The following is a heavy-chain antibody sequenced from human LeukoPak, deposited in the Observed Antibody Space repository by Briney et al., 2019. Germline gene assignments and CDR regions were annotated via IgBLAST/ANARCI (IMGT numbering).Heavy chain of an antibody. CDR1: GFTFSSYS. CDR3: ARGKVGELDY. CDR2: ISSSSSYI. J-gene: IGHJ4*02. D-gene: IGHD3-10*01. Sequence: GGSLRLSCAASGFTFSSYSMNWVRQAPGKGLEWVSFISSSSSYIYYADSVKGRFTISRDNAKNSLYLQMNSLRAEDTAVYCCARGKVGELDYWGQGTLVTVSS. V-gene: IGHV3-21*01.